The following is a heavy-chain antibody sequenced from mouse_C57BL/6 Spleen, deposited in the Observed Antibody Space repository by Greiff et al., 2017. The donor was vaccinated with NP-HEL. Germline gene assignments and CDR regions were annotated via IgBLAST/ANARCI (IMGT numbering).Heavy chain of an antibody. CDR3: ARDYYGSSYAMDD. CDR2: INPGSGGT. V-gene: IGHV1-54*01. CDR1: GYAFTNYL. J-gene: IGHJ4*01. Sequence: VQLQQSGAELVRPGTSVKVSCKASGYAFTNYLIEWVQQRPGQGLEWIGVINPGSGGTNYNEKFKGQATLTADKSSRTAYMQLSSLTSEDSAVYFCARDYYGSSYAMDDWGQGTSVTVSS. D-gene: IGHD1-1*01.